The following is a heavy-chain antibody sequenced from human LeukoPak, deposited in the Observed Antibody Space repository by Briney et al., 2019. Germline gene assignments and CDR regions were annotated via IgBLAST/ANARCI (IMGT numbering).Heavy chain of an antibody. CDR3: ARHGKGMVRGVIIIDY. J-gene: IGHJ4*02. Sequence: GESLKISCKGSGYSFTSYWIGWVRQMPGKGLEWMGIIYPGDSDARYSPSFQGQVTISADKSISTAYLQWSSLKASDTAMYYCARHGKGMVRGVIIIDYWGQGTLVTVSS. D-gene: IGHD3-10*01. V-gene: IGHV5-51*01. CDR1: GYSFTSYW. CDR2: IYPGDSDA.